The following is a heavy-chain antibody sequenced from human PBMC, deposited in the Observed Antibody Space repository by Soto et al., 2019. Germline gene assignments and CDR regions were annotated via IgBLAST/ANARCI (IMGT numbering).Heavy chain of an antibody. CDR1: GFTFSSYG. CDR3: ARDTRVITNKYYYYGMDV. Sequence: HPGGSLRLSCAASGFTFSSYGMHWVRQAPGKGLEWVSYISNSRSTIYYADSVKGRFTISRDNAKNSLYLQMNSLRDEDTAVYYCARDTRVITNKYYYYGMDVWGQGTTVTVSS. CDR2: ISNSRSTI. D-gene: IGHD3-10*01. J-gene: IGHJ6*02. V-gene: IGHV3-48*02.